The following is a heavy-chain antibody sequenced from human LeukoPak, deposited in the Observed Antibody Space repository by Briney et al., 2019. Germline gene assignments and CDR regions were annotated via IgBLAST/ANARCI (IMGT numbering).Heavy chain of an antibody. CDR3: ARGGWLQLRSFDY. V-gene: IGHV4-34*01. Sequence: PSETLSLTCAVYGGSFSGYYWSWIRQAPGKGLEWIGEINHSGSTNYNPSLKSRVTISVDTSKNQFSLKLSSVTAADTAVYYCARGGWLQLRSFDYWGQGTLVTVSS. J-gene: IGHJ4*02. CDR2: INHSGST. D-gene: IGHD5-24*01. CDR1: GGSFSGYY.